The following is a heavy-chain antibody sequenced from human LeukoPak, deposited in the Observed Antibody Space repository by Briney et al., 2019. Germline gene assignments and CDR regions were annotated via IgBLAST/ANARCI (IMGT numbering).Heavy chain of an antibody. V-gene: IGHV3-7*01. J-gene: IGHJ4*02. CDR3: VRSIDY. Sequence: GGSLRLSCAASGFTFSSYWMSWVRQAPGKGLEWAANTSPDGSGTFYVDSVKGRFTISRDNAKNSLYLQINSLRVEDSAVYYCVRSIDYWGQGTLVTVSS. CDR2: TSPDGSGT. CDR1: GFTFSSYW.